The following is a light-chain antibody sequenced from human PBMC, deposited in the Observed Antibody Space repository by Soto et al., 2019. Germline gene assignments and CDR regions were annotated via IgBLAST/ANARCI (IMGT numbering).Light chain of an antibody. V-gene: IGLV3-1*01. CDR1: KLGDKY. J-gene: IGLJ1*01. CDR3: QAWDSSTSNYV. Sequence: SYELTQPPSVSVSTGRTASITCSGDKLGDKYASWYQQKPGQSPVLVICQDSKRPSGIPERFSGSNSGNTATLTISGTQAMDEADYYCQAWDSSTSNYVFGTGTKLTV. CDR2: QDS.